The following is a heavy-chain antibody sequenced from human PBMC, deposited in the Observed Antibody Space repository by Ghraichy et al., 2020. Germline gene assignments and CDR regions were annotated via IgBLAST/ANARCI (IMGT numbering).Heavy chain of an antibody. D-gene: IGHD2-15*01. CDR3: ARPYCSGGSCYSEWFDP. CDR1: GGSISSSSYY. CDR2: IYYSGST. J-gene: IGHJ5*02. V-gene: IGHV4-39*01. Sequence: QTLSLTCTVSGGSISSSSYYWGWIRQPPGKGLEWIGSIYYSGSTYYNPSLKSRVIISVDTSKNQFSLKLSSVTAADTAVYYCARPYCSGGSCYSEWFDPWGQGTLVTVSS.